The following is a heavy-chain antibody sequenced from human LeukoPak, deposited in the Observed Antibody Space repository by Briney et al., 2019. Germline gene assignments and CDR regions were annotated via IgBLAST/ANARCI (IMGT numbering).Heavy chain of an antibody. V-gene: IGHV1-2*02. CDR1: GYTFTGYY. Sequence: ASVKVSCKASGYTFTGYYMHWVRQAPGQRLEWMGWINPNSGGTNYAQKFQGRVTMTRDTSISTAYMELSRLRSDDTAVYYCARGRSILGSGYSDAFDIWGQGTMVTVSS. J-gene: IGHJ3*02. CDR3: ARGRSILGSGYSDAFDI. CDR2: INPNSGGT. D-gene: IGHD3-22*01.